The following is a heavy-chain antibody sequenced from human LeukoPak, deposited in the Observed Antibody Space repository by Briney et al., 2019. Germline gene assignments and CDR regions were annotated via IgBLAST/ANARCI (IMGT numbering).Heavy chain of an antibody. D-gene: IGHD5/OR15-5a*01. CDR3: AKDLRVPRRPNWFDP. CDR1: GFTFSSYA. J-gene: IGHJ5*02. V-gene: IGHV3-23*01. CDR2: VSGSGGST. Sequence: GGSLRLSCAASGFTFSSYAMSWVRQAPGKGLEWVSAVSGSGGSTYYADSVKGRFTISRDNSKNTLYLQMNSLRAEDTAVYYCAKDLRVPRRPNWFDPWDQGTLVTVSS.